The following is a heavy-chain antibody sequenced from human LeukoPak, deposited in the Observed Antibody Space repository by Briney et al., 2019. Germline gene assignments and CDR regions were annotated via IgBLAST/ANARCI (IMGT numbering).Heavy chain of an antibody. D-gene: IGHD1-26*01. CDR1: GYTFTGYY. V-gene: IGHV1-2*02. CDR3: ARARWDRARYFDY. Sequence: ASVKVSCKASGYTFTGYYMHWVRQAPGQGLEWMGWINPNSGGTNYAQKFQGRVTMTRDTSISTAYMELSRLRSDDTAVYYCARARWDRARYFDYWGLGTLVTVSS. J-gene: IGHJ4*02. CDR2: INPNSGGT.